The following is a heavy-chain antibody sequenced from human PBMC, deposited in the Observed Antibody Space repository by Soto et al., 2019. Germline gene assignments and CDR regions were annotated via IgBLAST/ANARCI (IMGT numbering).Heavy chain of an antibody. Sequence: SETLSLTCTVSGGSISSGGYYWSWIRQHPGKGLEWIGYIYYSGSTYYNPSLKSRVTISVDTSKNQFSLKLSSVTAADTAVYYCARSSMVTPLFDYWGQGTLVTAPQ. CDR1: GGSISSGGYY. CDR2: IYYSGST. CDR3: ARSSMVTPLFDY. D-gene: IGHD5-18*01. J-gene: IGHJ4*02. V-gene: IGHV4-31*03.